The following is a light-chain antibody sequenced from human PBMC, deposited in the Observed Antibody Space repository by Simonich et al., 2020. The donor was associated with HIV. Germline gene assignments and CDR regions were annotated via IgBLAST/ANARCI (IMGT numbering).Light chain of an antibody. CDR1: QGCDSY. CDR2: AAT. CDR3: QHLNSFPLT. Sequence: IQLTQSPSFLSASVGNRGTITCRASQGCDSYLAWYQQNPGKAPKLLIYAATTLQSGVPSRVSGSGSGTEFTLTISSLQPEYFATYYCQHLNSFPLTFGPGTKVDIK. J-gene: IGKJ3*01. V-gene: IGKV1-9*01.